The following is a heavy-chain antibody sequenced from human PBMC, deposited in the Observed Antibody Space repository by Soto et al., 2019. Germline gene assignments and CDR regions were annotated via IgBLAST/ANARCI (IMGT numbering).Heavy chain of an antibody. J-gene: IGHJ4*02. CDR3: ARDLGGYYGEEMGDC. CDR2: ISYDGNNP. V-gene: IGHV3-30-3*01. Sequence: QVQLVESGGGVVQPGRSLRLSCAASGIIFSGYAMHWVRQSGGKGLEWVAVISYDGNNPYYAESVKGLFSISRDNSKKSLSLRMNSLRSEDTAVYYCARDLGGYYGEEMGDCWGQGTLVTVSS. D-gene: IGHD3-3*01. CDR1: GIIFSGYA.